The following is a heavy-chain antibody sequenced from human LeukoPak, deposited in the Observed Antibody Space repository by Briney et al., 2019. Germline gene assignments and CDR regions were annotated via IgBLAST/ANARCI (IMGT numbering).Heavy chain of an antibody. J-gene: IGHJ4*02. CDR3: AGTSGP. V-gene: IGHV1-18*01. CDR2: ISAYNGNT. Sequence: ASVKVSCKASGYTFTCYGISWVRQAPGQGLEWMGWISAYNGNTKYSQKFQGRVTITRDTSASTAYMELSSLRSEDTAVYYCAGTSGPWGQGTLVTVSS. D-gene: IGHD1-26*01. CDR1: GYTFTCYG.